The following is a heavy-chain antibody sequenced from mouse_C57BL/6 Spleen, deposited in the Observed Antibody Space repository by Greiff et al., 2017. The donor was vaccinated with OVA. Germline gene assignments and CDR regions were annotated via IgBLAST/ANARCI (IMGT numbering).Heavy chain of an antibody. CDR3: AIDVGSYYFDY. J-gene: IGHJ2*01. Sequence: EVQLVESGGGLVKPGGSLKLSCAASGFTFSSYAMSWVRQTPEKRLEWVATISDGGSYTYYPDNVKGRFTISRDNAKNNLYLHMSHLKSEDTAMYYCAIDVGSYYFDYWGQGTTLTVSS. CDR1: GFTFSSYA. CDR2: ISDGGSYT. V-gene: IGHV5-4*01.